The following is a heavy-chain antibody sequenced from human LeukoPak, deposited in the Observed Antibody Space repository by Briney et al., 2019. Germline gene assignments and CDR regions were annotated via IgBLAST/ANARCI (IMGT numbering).Heavy chain of an antibody. CDR1: GFTFSTYA. Sequence: GGSLRLSCAASGFTFSTYAMSWVRQAPGKGLEWVSVISNSAGSTYYVDSVKGRFTISRDNSKNTLYLQMNSLRAEDTAVYYCARIYSGSHYSWGQGTLVTISS. D-gene: IGHD1-26*01. J-gene: IGHJ4*02. CDR3: ARIYSGSHYS. V-gene: IGHV3-23*01. CDR2: ISNSAGST.